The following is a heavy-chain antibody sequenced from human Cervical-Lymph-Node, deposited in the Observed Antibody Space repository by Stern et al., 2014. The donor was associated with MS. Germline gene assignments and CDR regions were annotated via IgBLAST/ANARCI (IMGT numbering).Heavy chain of an antibody. D-gene: IGHD3-22*01. Sequence: VQLVESGGGVVQPGRSLRLSCAASGFTFSDYGIHWVRQSPGQGLEWVASITSDGTKEYYSDSVKGRFTISRDRSTNTLYRQMNSLKTEDAAIYYCAKDRQKRYDYDSSGYAHYHYWGQGTLVTVSS. CDR3: AKDRQKRYDYDSSGYAHYHY. J-gene: IGHJ4*02. CDR1: GFTFSDYG. CDR2: ITSDGTKE. V-gene: IGHV3-30*18.